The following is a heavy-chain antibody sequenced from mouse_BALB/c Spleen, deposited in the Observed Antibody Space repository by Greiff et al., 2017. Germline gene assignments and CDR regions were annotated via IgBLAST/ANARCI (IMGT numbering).Heavy chain of an antibody. J-gene: IGHJ2*01. CDR3: ARFLLLRYFDY. CDR2: IYPGDGDT. V-gene: IGHV1-80*01. Sequence: VQGVESGAELVRPGSSVKISCKASGYAFSSYWMNWVKQRPGQGLEWIGQIYPGDGDTNYNGKFKGKATLTADKSSSTAYMQLSSLTSEDSAVYFCARFLLLRYFDYWGQGTTLTVSS. D-gene: IGHD1-1*01. CDR1: GYAFSSYW.